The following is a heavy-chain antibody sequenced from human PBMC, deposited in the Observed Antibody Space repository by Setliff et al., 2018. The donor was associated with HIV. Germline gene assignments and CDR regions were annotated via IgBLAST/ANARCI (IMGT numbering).Heavy chain of an antibody. J-gene: IGHJ3*02. CDR3: ARRITGLDAFDI. D-gene: IGHD2-8*02. CDR1: GYTFTSYD. CDR2: MNPNSGNT. Sequence: ASVKVSCKASGYTFTSYDINWVRLATGQGLEWMGWMNPNSGNTGYAQKFQGRVTMTRNTSISTAYMELSSLRSEDTAVYYCARRITGLDAFDIWGQGTMVTVSS. V-gene: IGHV1-8*02.